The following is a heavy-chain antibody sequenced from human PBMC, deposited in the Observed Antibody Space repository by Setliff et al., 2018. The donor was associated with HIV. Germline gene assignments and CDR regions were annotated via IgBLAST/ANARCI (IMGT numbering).Heavy chain of an antibody. CDR1: GYTFTSYY. J-gene: IGHJ4*02. CDR3: AYTSITTRRFDY. V-gene: IGHV1-2*02. CDR2: ISAHSGAT. D-gene: IGHD1-1*01. Sequence: ASVKVSCKASGYTFTSYYMHWVRQAPGQGLEWMGGISAHSGATDYLQSLQGRVTVTRDTSINTAYLELRGLSSDDTAIYFCAYTSITTRRFDYWGQGTLVTVSS.